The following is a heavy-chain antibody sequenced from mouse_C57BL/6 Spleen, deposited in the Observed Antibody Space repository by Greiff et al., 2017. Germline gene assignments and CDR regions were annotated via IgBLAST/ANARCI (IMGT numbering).Heavy chain of an antibody. J-gene: IGHJ2*01. Sequence: VQLQQPGAELVRPGSSVKLSCKASGYTFTSYWMHWVKQRPIQGLEWIGNIDPSDSETHYNQKFKDKATLTVDKSSSTAYMQLSSLTSEDSAVYYCARYDSTGYRIDYWGQGTTLTVSS. CDR1: GYTFTSYW. CDR3: ARYDSTGYRIDY. V-gene: IGHV1-52*01. D-gene: IGHD3-2*02. CDR2: IDPSDSET.